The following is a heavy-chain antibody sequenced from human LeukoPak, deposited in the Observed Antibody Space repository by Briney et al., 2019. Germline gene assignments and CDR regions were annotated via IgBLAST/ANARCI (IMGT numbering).Heavy chain of an antibody. D-gene: IGHD2-2*01. J-gene: IGHJ3*02. CDR1: GDSLSTTIYY. Sequence: SETLSLTCTVSGDSLSTTIYYWGWLRQPPGRGLECLGSIYYSGSTYYNPSLKSRATILVDTSRNQFSLKLSSVTAADPAVYYCARIYPIIGYCSSTSCPASFDIWGQGTMVTVSS. V-gene: IGHV4-39*07. CDR3: ARIYPIIGYCSSTSCPASFDI. CDR2: IYYSGST.